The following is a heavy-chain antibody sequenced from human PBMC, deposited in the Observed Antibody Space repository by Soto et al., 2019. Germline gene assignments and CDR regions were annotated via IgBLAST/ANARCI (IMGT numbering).Heavy chain of an antibody. CDR3: ARTLTYYYDSSGYYGDY. V-gene: IGHV1-18*01. J-gene: IGHJ4*02. CDR1: GYTFTSYG. Sequence: QVQLVQSGAEVKKPGASVKVSCKASGYTFTSYGISWVRQAPGQGLEWMGWISAYNGNTNYAQKLQGRVNMTTDSSTSTAYMELRSLRSDDTAVYYCARTLTYYYDSSGYYGDYWGQGTLVTVSS. D-gene: IGHD3-22*01. CDR2: ISAYNGNT.